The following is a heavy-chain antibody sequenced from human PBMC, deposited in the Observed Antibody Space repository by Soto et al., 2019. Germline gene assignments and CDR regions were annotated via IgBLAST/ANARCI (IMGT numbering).Heavy chain of an antibody. CDR1: GGSFSGYY. CDR3: ARDKITGLFDY. CDR2: INHSGST. V-gene: IGHV4-34*01. J-gene: IGHJ4*02. Sequence: SETLSLTCTVYGGSFSGYYWNWIRQPPGKGLEWIGEINHSGSTNYNPSLKSRVTISVDTSKNQFSLKLTSVTAADTAVYYCARDKITGLFDYWGQGTLVTVSS. D-gene: IGHD2-8*02.